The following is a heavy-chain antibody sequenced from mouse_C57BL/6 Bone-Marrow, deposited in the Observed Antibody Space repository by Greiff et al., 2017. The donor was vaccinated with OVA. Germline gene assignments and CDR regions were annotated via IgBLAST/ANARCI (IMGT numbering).Heavy chain of an antibody. Sequence: EVHLVESGGGLVKPGGSLKLSCAASGFTFSSYAMSWVRQTPEKRLEWVATISDGGSTYYPDTMERRFIISRDNTKKTLYLQMSSLRSEDTALYYCARLHGYGYAMDYWGQGTSVTVSS. D-gene: IGHD2-2*01. CDR2: ISDGGST. CDR1: GFTFSSYA. J-gene: IGHJ4*01. CDR3: ARLHGYGYAMDY. V-gene: IGHV5-9-3*01.